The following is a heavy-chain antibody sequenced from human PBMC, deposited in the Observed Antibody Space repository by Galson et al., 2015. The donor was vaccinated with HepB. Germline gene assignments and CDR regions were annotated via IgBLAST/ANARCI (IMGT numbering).Heavy chain of an antibody. Sequence: SLRLSCAASGFTFGSYAMSWVRQAPGRGLEWVSTISGRGLTTFYSDSVKGRFTISRDDFKNTLYLYMNSLRGEDTAVYYCAKDCPSNTCSYFYYVDVWGKGTTVTVSS. CDR3: AKDCPSNTCSYFYYVDV. CDR2: ISGRGLTT. D-gene: IGHD2-2*01. J-gene: IGHJ6*03. CDR1: GFTFGSYA. V-gene: IGHV3-23*01.